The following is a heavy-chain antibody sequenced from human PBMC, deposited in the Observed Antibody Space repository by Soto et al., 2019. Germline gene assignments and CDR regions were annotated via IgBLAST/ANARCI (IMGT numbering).Heavy chain of an antibody. Sequence: QLQLRESGSGLLKPSQTLSLTCAVSSLSVTSGGFSWSWIRQPPGKCLEWIGFIYHGGSTHYNPSLRGRVTMSVDRSKNQFSRQLSCVTAADTAVYYCARAVRKGIYETSGYANYFDYWGQGAPVTVSS. CDR2: IYHGGST. CDR1: SLSVTSGGFS. J-gene: IGHJ4*02. CDR3: ARAVRKGIYETSGYANYFDY. V-gene: IGHV4-30-2*01. D-gene: IGHD3-22*01.